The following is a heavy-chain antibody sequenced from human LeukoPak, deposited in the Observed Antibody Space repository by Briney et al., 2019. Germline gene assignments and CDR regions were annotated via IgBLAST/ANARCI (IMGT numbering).Heavy chain of an antibody. Sequence: GGSLRLSCAASGFTFSSYSMNWVRQAPGKGLEWVSYISSSSRTIYYADSVKGRFTVSRDNAKNSLYLQMKSLRAEDTAVYYCASGGGPNFDYWGQGTLVTVSS. CDR2: ISSSSRTI. V-gene: IGHV3-48*01. D-gene: IGHD2-15*01. CDR1: GFTFSSYS. CDR3: ASGGGPNFDY. J-gene: IGHJ4*02.